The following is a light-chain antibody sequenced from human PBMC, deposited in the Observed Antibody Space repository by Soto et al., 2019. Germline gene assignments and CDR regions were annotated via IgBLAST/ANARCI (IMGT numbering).Light chain of an antibody. Sequence: QSALTQPASVSGSPGQSITISCTGTSSDGGGYNYVSWYQQHPGKAPKLMIYDVSNRPSGVSNRFSGSKSGNTAALTISGLQADDEADYYSSSYTTSSTLVVFGGGTKLTVL. J-gene: IGLJ2*01. CDR1: SSDGGGYNY. CDR3: SSYTTSSTLVV. V-gene: IGLV2-14*01. CDR2: DVS.